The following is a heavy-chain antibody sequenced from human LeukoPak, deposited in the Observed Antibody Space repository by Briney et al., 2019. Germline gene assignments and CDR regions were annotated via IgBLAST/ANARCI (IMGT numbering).Heavy chain of an antibody. CDR3: AREYSSGWYYFDY. J-gene: IGHJ4*02. Sequence: PSETLSLTCTVSGGSISNYYWTWIQQPPGKGLEWIGHISHSGSTNYNPSLKSRVTISVDTSKNQFSLKLSSVTAADTAVYFCAREYSSGWYYFDYWGQGILVTVSS. D-gene: IGHD6-19*01. CDR2: ISHSGST. CDR1: GGSISNYY. V-gene: IGHV4-59*01.